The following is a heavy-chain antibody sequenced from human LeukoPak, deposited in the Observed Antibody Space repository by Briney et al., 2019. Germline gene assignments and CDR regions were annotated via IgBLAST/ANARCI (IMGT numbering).Heavy chain of an antibody. D-gene: IGHD3-10*01. CDR2: INPNSGGT. J-gene: IGHJ3*01. V-gene: IGHV1-2*02. CDR3: ARAPYYYGSGSLRPNDAFDL. CDR1: GYTFTGYY. Sequence: ASVKVSCKASGYTFTGYYMHWVQQAPGQGLEWMGWINPNSGGTNYAQKFQGRVTMTRDTSISTAYMELSRLRSDDTAVYYCARAPYYYGSGSLRPNDAFDLWGQGTMVTVSS.